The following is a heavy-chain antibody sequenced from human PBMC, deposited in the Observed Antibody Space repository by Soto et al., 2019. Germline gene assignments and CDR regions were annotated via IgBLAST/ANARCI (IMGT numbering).Heavy chain of an antibody. J-gene: IGHJ4*02. CDR3: AKVLGGGSGSYYFDY. D-gene: IGHD3-10*01. CDR2: ISGSGGST. CDR1: GFTFSSYA. V-gene: IGHV3-23*01. Sequence: GGSLRLSCAASGFTFSSYAMSWVRQAPGKGLEWVSAISGSGGSTYYADSVKGRFTISRDNSKNTLYLQMNSLRAEDTAVYYCAKVLGGGSGSYYFDYWGQGTLVTVSS.